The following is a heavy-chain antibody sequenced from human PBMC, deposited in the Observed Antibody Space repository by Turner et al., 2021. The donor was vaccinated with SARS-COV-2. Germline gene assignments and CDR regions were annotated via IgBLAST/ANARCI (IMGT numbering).Heavy chain of an antibody. J-gene: IGHJ5*02. D-gene: IGHD6-19*01. CDR3: AIKLWYISGWYAVDP. V-gene: IGHV4-34*01. CDR1: GGSFSGYY. Sequence: QVQLQQWGAGLLKPSETLSLTCAVYGGSFSGYYWSWIRQPPGKGLEWIGEINHSGSTNYNPSLKSRDTISVDTSKNQFSLKLSSVTAADTAVYYCAIKLWYISGWYAVDPWGQGTLVTVSS. CDR2: INHSGST.